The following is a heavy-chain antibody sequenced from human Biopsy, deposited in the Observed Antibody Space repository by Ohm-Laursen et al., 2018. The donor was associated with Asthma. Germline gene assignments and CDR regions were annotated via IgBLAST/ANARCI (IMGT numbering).Heavy chain of an antibody. CDR1: GGSINSDY. Sequence: GTLSLTCTFSGGSINSDYWSWIRQPPGKGLEWIGLSSYSGFRKYNPSLKSRVTISVDTFKNQLSLNLTSVIAADTAVYYCARDQGDSKFDYWGQGILVTVSS. CDR2: SSYSGFR. V-gene: IGHV4-59*01. D-gene: IGHD3-16*01. CDR3: ARDQGDSKFDY. J-gene: IGHJ4*02.